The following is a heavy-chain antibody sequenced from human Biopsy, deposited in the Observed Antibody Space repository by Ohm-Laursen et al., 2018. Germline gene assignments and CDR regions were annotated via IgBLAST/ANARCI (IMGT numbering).Heavy chain of an antibody. Sequence: TLSLTCTVSAGSISSGGYYWSWIRQHPGKGLEWIGYIYYSGSTYYNPSLKSRVDISLDTSKNQFFLKLNSLTAADTAVYYCASGEGIRVGEFSHLDVWGQGTTVTVSS. CDR1: AGSISSGGYY. V-gene: IGHV4-31*03. D-gene: IGHD3-16*02. J-gene: IGHJ6*02. CDR3: ASGEGIRVGEFSHLDV. CDR2: IYYSGST.